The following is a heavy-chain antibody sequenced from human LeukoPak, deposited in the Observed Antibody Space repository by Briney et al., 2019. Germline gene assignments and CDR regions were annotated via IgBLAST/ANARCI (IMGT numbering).Heavy chain of an antibody. CDR3: ARDLAVGATPRFFDY. V-gene: IGHV3-48*02. CDR1: GFTFSSYS. Sequence: PGGSLRLSRAASGFTFSSYSMNWVRQAPGKGLEWVSYISSSSSTIYYADSVKGRFTISRDNAKNSLYLQMNSLRDEDTAVYYCARDLAVGATPRFFDYWGQGTLVTVSS. D-gene: IGHD1-26*01. J-gene: IGHJ4*02. CDR2: ISSSSSTI.